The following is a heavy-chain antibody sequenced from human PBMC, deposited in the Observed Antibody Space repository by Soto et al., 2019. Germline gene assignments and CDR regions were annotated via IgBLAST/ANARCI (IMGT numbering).Heavy chain of an antibody. D-gene: IGHD1-1*01. Sequence: PSETLSLTCTVSGGSISSYYWRCIRQPPGKGLEWIGYIYYSGSTNYNPSPKNRVNISVDTAKNQFSLNLSSVTAADPAVYYCAKPPYPVRNLPYYFDYWGQGTLVTLAS. V-gene: IGHV4-59*08. J-gene: IGHJ4*02. CDR2: IYYSGST. CDR1: GGSISSYY. CDR3: AKPPYPVRNLPYYFDY.